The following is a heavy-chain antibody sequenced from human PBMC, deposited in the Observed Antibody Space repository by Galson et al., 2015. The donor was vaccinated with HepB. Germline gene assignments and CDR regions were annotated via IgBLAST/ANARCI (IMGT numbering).Heavy chain of an antibody. CDR3: ARGVPRFMYSSSWPYYFDY. D-gene: IGHD6-13*01. Sequence: SVKVSCKASGYTFTSYGISWVRQAPGQGLEWTGWISAYNGNTNYAQKLQGRVTMTTDTSTSTAYMELRSLRSDDTAVYYCARGVPRFMYSSSWPYYFDYWGQGTLVTVSS. CDR1: GYTFTSYG. J-gene: IGHJ4*02. CDR2: ISAYNGNT. V-gene: IGHV1-18*04.